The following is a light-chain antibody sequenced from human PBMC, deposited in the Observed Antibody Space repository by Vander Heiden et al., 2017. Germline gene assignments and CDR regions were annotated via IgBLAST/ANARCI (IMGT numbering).Light chain of an antibody. Sequence: IVMIQFPPALPVTPREPDSIPCRSSHYLLVKNGKNYLDWYLQKPGQSPQLLIYFGSERACGVSDRFSGSGSGTDFTLKISRVEAEDAGVYYCMQALQMPRTFGQGTKVEIK. CDR2: FGS. CDR1: HYLLVKNGKNY. J-gene: IGKJ1*01. CDR3: MQALQMPRT. V-gene: IGKV2-28*01.